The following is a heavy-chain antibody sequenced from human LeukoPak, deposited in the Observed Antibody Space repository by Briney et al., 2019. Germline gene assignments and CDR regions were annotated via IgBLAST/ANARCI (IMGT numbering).Heavy chain of an antibody. D-gene: IGHD6-13*01. Sequence: SETLSLTCIVSGGSISSYYWSWIRQPPGKGLEWIGEINHSGSTNYNASLKSRVTISVDTSKNQFSLKLSSVTAADTAVYYCARRGSNGFGYWGQGTLVTVSS. V-gene: IGHV4-34*01. J-gene: IGHJ4*02. CDR2: INHSGST. CDR3: ARRGSNGFGY. CDR1: GGSISSYY.